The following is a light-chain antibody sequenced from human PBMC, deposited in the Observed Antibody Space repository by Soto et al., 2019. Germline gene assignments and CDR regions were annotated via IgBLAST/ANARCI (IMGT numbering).Light chain of an antibody. CDR3: SSYAGSNNFV. CDR1: SSDVGGYNY. Sequence: QSVLTQLPSASGSPGQSVTISCTGTSSDVGGYNYVSWYQQHPGKAPKLMIYEVTKRPSGVPDRFSGSKSGNTASLTVSGLQAEDEAAYYCSSYAGSNNFVFGTGTEVTVL. CDR2: EVT. V-gene: IGLV2-8*01. J-gene: IGLJ1*01.